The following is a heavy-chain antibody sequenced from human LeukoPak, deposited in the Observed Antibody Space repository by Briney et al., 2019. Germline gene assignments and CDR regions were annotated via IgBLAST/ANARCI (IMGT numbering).Heavy chain of an antibody. Sequence: GGSLRLSCAASGFTVSSNYMSWVRQAPGKGLEWVSGISPSGDITYYADSVKGRFTISRDNSKNTLYLQMISLRTEDTAVYYCAKDPRRYSRTGGYFDYWGQGTLVTVSS. CDR1: GFTVSSNY. J-gene: IGHJ4*03. V-gene: IGHV3-53*05. CDR2: ISPSGDIT. CDR3: AKDPRRYSRTGGYFDY. D-gene: IGHD6-13*01.